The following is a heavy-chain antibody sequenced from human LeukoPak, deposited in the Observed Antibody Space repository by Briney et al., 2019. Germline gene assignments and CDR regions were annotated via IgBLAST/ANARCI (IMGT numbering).Heavy chain of an antibody. D-gene: IGHD2-15*01. Sequence: PSETLSLTCTVSGGSINNYYWSWIWQPAGKGLEWIGRIYTRGSTNYNPSLKSRVTMSVDTSKNQFSLKLSSVTAADTAVYYCARGRYCSADICSGGDAFDIWGQGTMVSVSS. CDR2: IYTRGST. V-gene: IGHV4-4*07. CDR3: ARGRYCSADICSGGDAFDI. J-gene: IGHJ3*02. CDR1: GGSINNYY.